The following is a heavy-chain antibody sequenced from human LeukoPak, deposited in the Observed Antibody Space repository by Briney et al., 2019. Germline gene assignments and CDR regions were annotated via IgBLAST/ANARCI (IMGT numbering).Heavy chain of an antibody. V-gene: IGHV4-61*01. CDR1: GGSISSGSYY. Sequence: SETLSLTCTVSGGSISSGSYYWSWIRQPPGKGLEWIGYIYYSGSTNYNPSLKSRVTISVDTSKNQFSLKLSSVTAADTAVYYCARGPNLHVDTAMAPFDYWGQGTLVTVSS. J-gene: IGHJ4*02. D-gene: IGHD5-18*01. CDR3: ARGPNLHVDTAMAPFDY. CDR2: IYYSGST.